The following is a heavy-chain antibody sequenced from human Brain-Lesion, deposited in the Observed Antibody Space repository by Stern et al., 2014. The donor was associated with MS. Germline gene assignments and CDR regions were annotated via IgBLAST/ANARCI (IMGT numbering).Heavy chain of an antibody. V-gene: IGHV3-13*01. D-gene: IGHD6-19*01. CDR2: ISSVGT. CDR3: VRALAASYFDL. Sequence: EVQLVESGGGLVQPGGSLRLSCAASGFTFSSYDMHWVRHVLGQGLERVSGISSVGTFYVGSVTGRFTISTEDANTSLFLQMNSMSAGDTAVYYCVRALAASYFDLWGRGTLVTVSS. CDR1: GFTFSSYD. J-gene: IGHJ2*01.